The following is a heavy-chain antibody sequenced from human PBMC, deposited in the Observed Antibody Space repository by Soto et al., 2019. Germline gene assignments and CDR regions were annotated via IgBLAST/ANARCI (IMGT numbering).Heavy chain of an antibody. J-gene: IGHJ4*02. CDR2: ITWNSGRA. D-gene: IGHD6-19*01. CDR1: GFTFDDYA. CDR3: VKAPYIEYSSGWVYFEY. Sequence: EVQLVESGGGLVQPGRSLRLSCAASGFTFDDYAMHWVRQVPGKGLEWVSGITWNSGRADYADSVKGRFTIFRDNAKNPLYLQMNNVRAEDTAFYYCVKAPYIEYSSGWVYFEYWGRGTLVTVSS. V-gene: IGHV3-9*01.